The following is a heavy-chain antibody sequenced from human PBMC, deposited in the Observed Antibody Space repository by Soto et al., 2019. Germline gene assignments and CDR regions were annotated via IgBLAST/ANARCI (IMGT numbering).Heavy chain of an antibody. CDR1: GGSISGYY. CDR3: ARDIAAAGMEDWFDP. V-gene: IGHV4-4*07. J-gene: IGHJ5*02. CDR2: IYTSGTT. Sequence: QVQLQESGPGLVKPSETLSLTCTVSGGSISGYYWSWIRQPAGKGLEWLGRIYTSGTTNYNPSPKSRITMSGDTSKNQFSLKLSSVTVADTAVYYCARDIAAAGMEDWFDPWGQGTLVTVSS. D-gene: IGHD6-13*01.